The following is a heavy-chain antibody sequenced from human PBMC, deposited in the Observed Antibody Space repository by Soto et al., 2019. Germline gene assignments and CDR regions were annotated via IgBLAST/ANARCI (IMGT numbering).Heavy chain of an antibody. D-gene: IGHD6-19*01. CDR1: GVSFSGYY. CDR2: INHSGST. J-gene: IGHJ4*02. CDR3: ARQGAVAGTSPILAY. V-gene: IGHV4-34*01. Sequence: SETLSLTCDVYGVSFSGYYWSWIRQPPGKGLEWIGEINHSGSTNYNPSLKSRVTISVDTSKNQFSLKLSSVTAADTAVYYCARQGAVAGTSPILAYWGQGTLVTVSS.